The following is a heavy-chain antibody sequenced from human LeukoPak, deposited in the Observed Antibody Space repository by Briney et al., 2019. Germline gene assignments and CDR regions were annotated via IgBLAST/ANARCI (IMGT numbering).Heavy chain of an antibody. V-gene: IGHV1-18*01. D-gene: IGHD6-19*01. CDR1: GYTFTSYG. J-gene: IGHJ4*02. CDR2: ISAYNGNT. CDR3: ARGSVAGTSADF. Sequence: ASVKLSCKASGYTFTSYGISWVRQTPGHGLKGLGWISAYNGNTNYAQKLQGRVTMTTDTSTSTAYMELRSLRYDDTAVYYCARGSVAGTSADFWGQGTLVTVSS.